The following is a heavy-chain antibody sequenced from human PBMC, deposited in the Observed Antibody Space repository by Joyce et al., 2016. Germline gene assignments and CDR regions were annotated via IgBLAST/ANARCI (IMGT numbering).Heavy chain of an antibody. CDR1: GYSFSSFW. CDR3: SRLYYEKRAFDY. CDR2: IYPNDSNT. V-gene: IGHV5-51*01. J-gene: IGHJ4*02. D-gene: IGHD3-16*01. Sequence: EVQLVQSGAEVKKPGESLKISCEGSGYSFSSFWIGWVRQMPGKGREWMGIIYPNDSNTRYSPSFQGQVTISADKSISTAYLQWSSLEASDTAMYYCSRLYYEKRAFDYWGQGTLVTVSS.